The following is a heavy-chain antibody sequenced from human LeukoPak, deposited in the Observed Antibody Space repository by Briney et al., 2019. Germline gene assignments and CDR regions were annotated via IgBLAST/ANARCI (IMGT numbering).Heavy chain of an antibody. CDR1: GGSFSGYY. V-gene: IGHV4-34*01. CDR2: INHSGST. D-gene: IGHD3-10*01. CDR3: ARGPDSGSYYAWFDP. Sequence: KPSETLSLTCAVYGGSFSGYYWSWIRQPPGKGLEWIGEINHSGSTNYNPSLKSRVTISVDTSKNQVSLKLNSVTAADTAVYYCARGPDSGSYYAWFDPWGQGTLVTVSS. J-gene: IGHJ5*02.